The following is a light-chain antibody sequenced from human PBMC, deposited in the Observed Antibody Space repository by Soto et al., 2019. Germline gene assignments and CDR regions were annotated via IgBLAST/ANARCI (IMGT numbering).Light chain of an antibody. CDR2: DVS. CDR3: SSYSESSTRLYV. J-gene: IGLJ1*01. CDR1: SSDVGGYNY. Sequence: QSALTQPASVSGSPGQSITISCTGTSSDVGGYNYVSWYQQHPGKAPKLMIYDVSNRPSGVANRFSGSKSGNTASLTISGLQAEDDADYYCSSYSESSTRLYVFGTGTKLTVL. V-gene: IGLV2-14*01.